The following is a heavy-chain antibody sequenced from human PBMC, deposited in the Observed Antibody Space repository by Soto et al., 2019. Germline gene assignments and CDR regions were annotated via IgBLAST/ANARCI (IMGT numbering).Heavy chain of an antibody. Sequence: LSLTCTVSGGSISSGGYYWSWIRQHPGKGLEWIGYIYYSGSTYYNPSLKSRVTISVDTSKSQFSLKLSSVTAADTAVYYCARSPIAAAPYGMDVWGQGTTVTVSS. CDR2: IYYSGST. D-gene: IGHD6-13*01. V-gene: IGHV4-31*03. CDR1: GGSISSGGYY. J-gene: IGHJ6*02. CDR3: ARSPIAAAPYGMDV.